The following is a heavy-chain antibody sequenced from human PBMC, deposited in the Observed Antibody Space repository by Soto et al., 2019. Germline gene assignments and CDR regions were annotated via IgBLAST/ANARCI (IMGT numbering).Heavy chain of an antibody. CDR3: AKGRGYCSGGSCYGTAFDI. J-gene: IGHJ3*02. CDR2: ISGSGGST. V-gene: IGHV3-23*01. Sequence: GGSLRLSCAASGFTFSSYAMSWVRQAPGKGLEWVSAISGSGGSTYYADSVKGRFTISRDNSKNTLYLQMNSLRAEDTAVYYCAKGRGYCSGGSCYGTAFDISGQRTMVTVSS. D-gene: IGHD2-15*01. CDR1: GFTFSSYA.